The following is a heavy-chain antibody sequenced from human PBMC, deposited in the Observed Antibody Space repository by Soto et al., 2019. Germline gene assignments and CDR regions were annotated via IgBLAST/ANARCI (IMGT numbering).Heavy chain of an antibody. Sequence: SQTLSLTCAISGDSVSSNSAAWNWIRQSPSRGLEWLGRTYYRSKWYNDYAVPVKSRITINPDTSKNQFSLQLNSVTPEDTAVYYCARELFSDFWSGYLSPGYGMDVWGQGTTVTVS. CDR2: TYYRSKWYN. J-gene: IGHJ6*02. D-gene: IGHD3-3*01. CDR1: GDSVSSNSAA. CDR3: ARELFSDFWSGYLSPGYGMDV. V-gene: IGHV6-1*01.